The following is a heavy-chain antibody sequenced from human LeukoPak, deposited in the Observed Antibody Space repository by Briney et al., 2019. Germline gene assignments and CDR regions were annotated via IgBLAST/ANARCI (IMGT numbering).Heavy chain of an antibody. CDR3: ARHMGYSSSWVDY. V-gene: IGHV5-10-1*01. CDR2: IDPSDSYT. Sequence: GESLKISCKGSGYSFTSYWISWVCQMPGKGLEWMGRIDPSDSYTNYSPSFQGHVTISADKSISTAYLQWSSLKASDTAMYYCARHMGYSSSWVDYWGQGTLVTVSS. D-gene: IGHD6-13*01. CDR1: GYSFTSYW. J-gene: IGHJ4*02.